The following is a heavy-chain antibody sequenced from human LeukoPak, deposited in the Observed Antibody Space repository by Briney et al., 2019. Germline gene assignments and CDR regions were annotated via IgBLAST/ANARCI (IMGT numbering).Heavy chain of an antibody. Sequence: ETLSLTCAVYGGSFSGYYWSWIRQPPGKGLEWVSVIYSGGSTYYADSVKGRFTISRDNSKNTLYLQMNSLRADDTAVYYCARVRDGDYYDYWGQGTQVSVSS. CDR3: ARVRDGDYYDY. J-gene: IGHJ4*02. CDR2: IYSGGST. CDR1: GGSFSGYY. D-gene: IGHD4-17*01. V-gene: IGHV3-66*01.